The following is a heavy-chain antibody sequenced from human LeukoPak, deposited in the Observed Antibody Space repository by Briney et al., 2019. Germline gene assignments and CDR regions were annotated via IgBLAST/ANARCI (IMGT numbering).Heavy chain of an antibody. Sequence: PGGSLRLSFVASGFTFSSHDIHWVRQVAGKGLEWLSAISTSDDIHYSDSVKGRFTIYRGDAENSVHLQMSSLTAGDAAVYFCAREPPTPGYWHFDLWGRGTLVTVSS. CDR1: GFTFSSHD. CDR2: ISTSDDI. CDR3: AREPPTPGYWHFDL. V-gene: IGHV3-13*01. J-gene: IGHJ2*01. D-gene: IGHD2-15*01.